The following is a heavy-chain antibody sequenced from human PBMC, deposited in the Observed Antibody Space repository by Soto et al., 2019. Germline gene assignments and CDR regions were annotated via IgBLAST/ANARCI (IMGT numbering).Heavy chain of an antibody. Sequence: QVQLQESGPGLVKPSQTLSLTCTVSGGSIRSEDYYWSWIRQPPGKGLEWIGYISYSGSTSYKSSLRNRVIISVDTARNQVSLKLISATAADTAVYYCARVRIAGSTTFDSWGHGTLVTVSA. D-gene: IGHD1-26*01. CDR3: ARVRIAGSTTFDS. V-gene: IGHV4-30-4*01. CDR2: ISYSGST. J-gene: IGHJ4*01. CDR1: GGSIRSEDYY.